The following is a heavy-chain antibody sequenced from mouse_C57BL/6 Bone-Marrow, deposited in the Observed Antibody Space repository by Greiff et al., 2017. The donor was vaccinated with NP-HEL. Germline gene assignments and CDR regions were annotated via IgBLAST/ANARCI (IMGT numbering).Heavy chain of an antibody. J-gene: IGHJ3*01. CDR3: AREYYDGYFPFAY. Sequence: EVQLQQSGPVLVKPGASVKMSCKASGYTFTDYYMNWVKQSHGKSLEWIGVINPYNGGTSYNQKFKGKAILTVDKSSSTAYMELNSLTSEDSAVYYCAREYYDGYFPFAYWGQGTLVTVSA. D-gene: IGHD2-3*01. V-gene: IGHV1-19*01. CDR1: GYTFTDYY. CDR2: INPYNGGT.